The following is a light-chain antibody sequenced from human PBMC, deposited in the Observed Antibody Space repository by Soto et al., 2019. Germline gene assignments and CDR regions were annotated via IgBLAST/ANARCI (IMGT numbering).Light chain of an antibody. J-gene: IGKJ1*01. CDR3: QQYNSYSPWT. Sequence: DIQVTQSPSSLSASVGDRVTITFRASQGISNGLSWYQQKPGQAPTLLIYDASSLESGVPSRFSGSGSGTEFTLTISSLQPDDFATYYCQQYNSYSPWTFGQGTKVDIK. CDR1: QGISNG. V-gene: IGKV1-5*01. CDR2: DAS.